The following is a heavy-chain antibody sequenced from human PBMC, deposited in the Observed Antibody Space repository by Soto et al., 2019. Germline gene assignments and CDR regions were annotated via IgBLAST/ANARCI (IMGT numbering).Heavy chain of an antibody. Sequence: GGSLRLSCAASGFTFDDYAMHWVRQAPGKGLEWVSGISWNSGSIGYADSVKGRFTISRDNAKNSLYLQMNSLRAEDTALYYCAKDLTGYSSSWYQLYYYYYMDVWGKGTTVTVSS. V-gene: IGHV3-9*01. CDR1: GFTFDDYA. D-gene: IGHD6-13*01. J-gene: IGHJ6*03. CDR2: ISWNSGSI. CDR3: AKDLTGYSSSWYQLYYYYYMDV.